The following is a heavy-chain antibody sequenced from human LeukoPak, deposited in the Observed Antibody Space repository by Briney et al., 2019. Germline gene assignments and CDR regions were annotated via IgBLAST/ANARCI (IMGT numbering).Heavy chain of an antibody. V-gene: IGHV1-8*01. CDR1: GYTFTSYD. D-gene: IGHD3-22*01. Sequence: VASVKVSCKASGYTFTSYDINWVRQATGQGLEWMGWMNPNSGNTGYAQKFQGRVTMTRNTSISTAYMELSSLRSEDTAVYYCATPRPYDSSGHFRGYYFDYWGQGTLDTVSS. CDR2: MNPNSGNT. CDR3: ATPRPYDSSGHFRGYYFDY. J-gene: IGHJ4*02.